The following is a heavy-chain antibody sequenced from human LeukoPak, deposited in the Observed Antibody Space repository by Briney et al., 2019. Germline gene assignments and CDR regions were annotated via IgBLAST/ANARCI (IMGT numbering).Heavy chain of an antibody. V-gene: IGHV1-69*01. CDR2: IIPIFGTA. Sequence: GSSVKVSCKASGGTFSSYAISWVRQAPGQGLEWMGGIIPIFGTANYAQKFQGRVTITADESTSTAYMELSSLRSEDTAVFYCVRGASSIAALNPFWYFDLWGRGTLVTVSS. CDR3: VRGASSIAALNPFWYFDL. CDR1: GGTFSSYA. D-gene: IGHD6-6*01. J-gene: IGHJ2*01.